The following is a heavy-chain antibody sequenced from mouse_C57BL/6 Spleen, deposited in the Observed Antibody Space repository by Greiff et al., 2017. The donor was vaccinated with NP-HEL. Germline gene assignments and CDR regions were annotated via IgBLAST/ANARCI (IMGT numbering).Heavy chain of an antibody. D-gene: IGHD1-1*01. CDR1: GYTFTDYY. V-gene: IGHV1-26*01. Sequence: EVQLQQSGPELVKPGASVKISCKASGYTFTDYYMNWVKQSHGKSLEWIGDINPNNGGTRYNQKFKGKATLTVDKSSSTAYMELRSLTSEDSAVYYCARPDYYGSRGGYFDYWGQGTTLTVSS. CDR3: ARPDYYGSRGGYFDY. CDR2: INPNNGGT. J-gene: IGHJ2*01.